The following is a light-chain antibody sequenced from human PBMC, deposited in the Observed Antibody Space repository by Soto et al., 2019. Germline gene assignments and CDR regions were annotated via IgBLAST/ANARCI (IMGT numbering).Light chain of an antibody. CDR3: QQFSSYPFT. CDR2: DAS. V-gene: IGKV1-13*02. J-gene: IGKJ4*01. CDR1: QGISSA. Sequence: AIQLTQSPTSLSASVGDRVTITCRASQGISSALAWYQHKPGKSPKVLIYDASSLESGVPSTFSSSASGTDFTLTISSLQPEDFATYFCQQFSSYPFTFGGGTKVEIK.